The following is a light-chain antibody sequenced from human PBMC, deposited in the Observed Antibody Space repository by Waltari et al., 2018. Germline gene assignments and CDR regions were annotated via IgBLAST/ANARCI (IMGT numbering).Light chain of an antibody. Sequence: QSALTQPASVSGSPGQSITISCTGSSSDVGGDDSVSWYEDHPGQAPKVIIYDVNKRPSAVSDRFSGSKSGNTASLTISGLQAEDDATFYCSSQSTNNGVIFGGGTKVTVL. CDR3: SSQSTNNGVI. CDR1: SSDVGGDDS. CDR2: DVN. V-gene: IGLV2-14*03. J-gene: IGLJ2*01.